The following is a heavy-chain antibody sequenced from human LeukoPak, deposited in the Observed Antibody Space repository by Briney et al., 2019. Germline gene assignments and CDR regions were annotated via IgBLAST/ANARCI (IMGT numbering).Heavy chain of an antibody. CDR2: IYYSGST. V-gene: IGHV4-59*08. Sequence: SETLSLTCTVSGGSLSRYYWSWIRQPPGKGLEWIGYIYYSGSTNYNPSLKSRVTISVDTSKNQFSLKLSSVTAADTAVYYCARQASCSSTNCYPFDYWGQGTLVTVSS. CDR3: ARQASCSSTNCYPFDY. CDR1: GGSLSRYY. J-gene: IGHJ4*02. D-gene: IGHD2-2*01.